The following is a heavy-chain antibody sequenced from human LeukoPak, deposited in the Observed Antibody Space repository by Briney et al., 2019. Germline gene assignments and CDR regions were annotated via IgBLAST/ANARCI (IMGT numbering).Heavy chain of an antibody. J-gene: IGHJ4*02. V-gene: IGHV3-23*01. CDR2: IAGSGATT. CDR3: AKDREITDNPWGFFDR. CDR1: GFTFNNYA. D-gene: IGHD3-16*01. Sequence: PGGSLRLSCAASGFTFNNYAMSWVRQGPGEGLEWVSTIAGSGATTFYADSMGGRFTISRDNSKNTLYLQMSSLIAEDTAVYYCAKDREITDNPWGFFDRWGQGTLVTVSS.